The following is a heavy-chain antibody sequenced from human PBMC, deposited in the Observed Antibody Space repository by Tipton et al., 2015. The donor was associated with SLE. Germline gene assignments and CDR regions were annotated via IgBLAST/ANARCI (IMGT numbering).Heavy chain of an antibody. V-gene: IGHV4-4*09. J-gene: IGHJ6*02. CDR1: GGSISSYY. CDR2: IYTSGST. CDR3: ASGNVLRYFDWLGRGMDV. D-gene: IGHD3-9*01. Sequence: TLSLTCTVSGGSISSYYWSWIRQPPGKGLEWIGYIYTSGSTNYNPSLKSRVTISVDTSKNQFSLKLSSVTAADTAVYYCASGNVLRYFDWLGRGMDVWGQGTTVTVSS.